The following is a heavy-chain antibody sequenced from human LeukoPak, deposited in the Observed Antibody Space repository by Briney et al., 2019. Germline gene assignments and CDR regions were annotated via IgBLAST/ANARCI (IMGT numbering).Heavy chain of an antibody. D-gene: IGHD3-10*01. J-gene: IGHJ4*02. CDR2: ISGSGGNT. Sequence: GGSLRLSCAASGFTFSSYWMSWVRQAPGKGLEWVSAISGSGGNTYYSDSVKGRFTISRDNSKNTLYLQMNSLRAEDTAIYYCAKGPMGRGFDYWGQGTLVTVSS. CDR3: AKGPMGRGFDY. CDR1: GFTFSSYW. V-gene: IGHV3-23*01.